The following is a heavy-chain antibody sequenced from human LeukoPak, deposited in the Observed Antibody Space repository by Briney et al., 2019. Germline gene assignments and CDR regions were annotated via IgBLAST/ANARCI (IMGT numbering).Heavy chain of an antibody. CDR2: IWYDGSNK. D-gene: IGHD7-27*01. Sequence: TGGSLRLSCAASGFTFSSYGMPWVRQAPGKGLEWVAVIWYDGSNKYYADSVKGRFTISRDNSKNTLYLQMNSLRAEDTAVYYCARGPGDQDWYFDLWGRDTLVTVSS. V-gene: IGHV3-33*01. J-gene: IGHJ2*01. CDR3: ARGPGDQDWYFDL. CDR1: GFTFSSYG.